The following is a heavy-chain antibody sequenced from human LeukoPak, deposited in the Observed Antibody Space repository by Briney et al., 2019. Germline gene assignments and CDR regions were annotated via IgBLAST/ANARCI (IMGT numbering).Heavy chain of an antibody. CDR1: GFTFSNYW. CDR3: ARASSYSSGYDY. D-gene: IGHD6-19*01. J-gene: IGHJ4*02. V-gene: IGHV3-74*01. Sequence: GGSLRLSCAASGFTFSNYWMHWVRQAPGKGLVWVSRINSDGSSTRDADSVKGRFTISRDNAKNTLYLQMNSLRAEDTAVYYCARASSYSSGYDYWGQGTQVTVSS. CDR2: INSDGSST.